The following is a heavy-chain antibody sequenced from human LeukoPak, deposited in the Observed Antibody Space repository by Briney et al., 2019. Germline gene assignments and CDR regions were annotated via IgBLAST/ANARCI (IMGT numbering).Heavy chain of an antibody. CDR1: GFTFSSYG. Sequence: PGGSLRLSCAASGFTFSSYGMHWVRQAPGKGLEWVAVIWYDGSNKYYADSVKGRFTISRDNSKNTLYLQMNSLRAEDTAVYYCAREISGTYYNPLGYMDVWGKGTTVTVSS. CDR3: AREISGTYYNPLGYMDV. CDR2: IWYDGSNK. V-gene: IGHV3-33*01. D-gene: IGHD3-10*01. J-gene: IGHJ6*03.